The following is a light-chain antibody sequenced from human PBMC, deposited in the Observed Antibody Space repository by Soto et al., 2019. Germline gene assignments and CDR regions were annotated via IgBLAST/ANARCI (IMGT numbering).Light chain of an antibody. CDR2: DAS. CDR1: QSVSSY. CDR3: QHRSNWVS. J-gene: IGKJ4*01. V-gene: IGKV3-11*01. Sequence: EIVLTQSPATLSLSPGERATLSCRASQSVSSYLAWYQQKPGQAPRLLIYDASNRATGIPARFRGSGSGTDFTLTISSLEPEDFAVYYCQHRSNWVSFGGGTKVEIK.